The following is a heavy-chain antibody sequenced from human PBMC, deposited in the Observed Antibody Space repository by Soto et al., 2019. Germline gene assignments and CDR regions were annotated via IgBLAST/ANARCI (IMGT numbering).Heavy chain of an antibody. CDR3: ASIRLLEFGGRL. D-gene: IGHD3-3*01. CDR2: TNVDGSNI. Sequence: EVQLVESGGGLVQPGESLRLSCAGAGVTFRNYWMHWVRQAPGKGLEWVSCTNVDGSNITYADSVKGRFTISRDNARNTVYLQMHRLRVEDTAVYYCASIRLLEFGGRLWGQGKKVTVSS. V-gene: IGHV3-74*01. CDR1: GVTFRNYW. J-gene: IGHJ6*02.